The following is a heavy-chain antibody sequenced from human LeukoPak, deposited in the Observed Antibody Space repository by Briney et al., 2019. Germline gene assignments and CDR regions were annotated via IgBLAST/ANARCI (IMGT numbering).Heavy chain of an antibody. D-gene: IGHD2-21*02. J-gene: IGHJ1*01. CDR3: ARDFKCGGDCYHEYFQH. V-gene: IGHV3-33*01. Sequence: QPGGSLRLSCAASGFIFSSNGMHWVRLAPGKGPGWVADIWHDGSKTYYADSVKGRFTISRDNSKNTLYLQMDSLRAEDTAVYYCARDFKCGGDCYHEYFQHWGQGTQVTVSS. CDR1: GFIFSSNG. CDR2: IWHDGSKT.